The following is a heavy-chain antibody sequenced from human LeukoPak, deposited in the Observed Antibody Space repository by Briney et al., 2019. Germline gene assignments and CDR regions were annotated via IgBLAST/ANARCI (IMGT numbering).Heavy chain of an antibody. J-gene: IGHJ6*02. V-gene: IGHV3-21*01. Sequence: GGSLRLSCAASGFTFSSYAMSWVRQAPGKGLEWVSSISSSSSYIYYADSVKGRFTISRDNAKNSLYLQMNSLRAEDTAVYYCAREGSYCGGDCYRPDSYYYGMDVWGQGTTVTVSS. D-gene: IGHD2-21*02. CDR2: ISSSSSYI. CDR3: AREGSYCGGDCYRPDSYYYGMDV. CDR1: GFTFSSYA.